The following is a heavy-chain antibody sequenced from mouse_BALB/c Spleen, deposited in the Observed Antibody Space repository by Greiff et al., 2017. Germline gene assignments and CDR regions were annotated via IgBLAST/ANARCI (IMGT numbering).Heavy chain of an antibody. Sequence: EVMLVESGGGLVKPGGSLKLSCAASGFTFSSYTMSWVRQTPEKRLEWVATISSGGSYTYYPDSVKGRFTISRDNAKNTLYLQMSSLKSEDTAMYYCTREGDSSGYLDYWGQGTTLPVSS. D-gene: IGHD3-2*01. CDR1: GFTFSSYT. CDR2: ISSGGSYT. CDR3: TREGDSSGYLDY. V-gene: IGHV5-6-4*01. J-gene: IGHJ2*01.